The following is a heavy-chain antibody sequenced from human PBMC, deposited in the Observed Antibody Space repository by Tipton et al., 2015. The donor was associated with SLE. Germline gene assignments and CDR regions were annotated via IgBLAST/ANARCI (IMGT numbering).Heavy chain of an antibody. D-gene: IGHD6-13*01. Sequence: RSLRLSCAASGFTFSSYAMHWVRQAPGKGLDWVAVISYDGSNKYYADSVKGRFTISRDNSKNTLYLQMNSLRAEDTAVYYCARGGAAVLDYWGQGTLVTVSS. J-gene: IGHJ4*02. CDR1: GFTFSSYA. V-gene: IGHV3-30*04. CDR2: ISYDGSNK. CDR3: ARGGAAVLDY.